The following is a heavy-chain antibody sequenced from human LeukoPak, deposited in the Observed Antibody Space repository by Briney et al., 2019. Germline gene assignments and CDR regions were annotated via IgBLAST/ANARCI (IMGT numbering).Heavy chain of an antibody. D-gene: IGHD4-17*01. CDR3: ARHPYGDFYFDY. CDR2: IYPGDSDT. V-gene: IGHV5-51*01. J-gene: IGHJ4*02. Sequence: GESLKISCKGSRYSFSSFWIGWVRQVPGKGLEWMGIIYPGDSDTRYSPSCQGQVTISADKSISTAYLQWSSLRASDTAVYYCARHPYGDFYFDYWGQGTPVTVSS. CDR1: RYSFSSFW.